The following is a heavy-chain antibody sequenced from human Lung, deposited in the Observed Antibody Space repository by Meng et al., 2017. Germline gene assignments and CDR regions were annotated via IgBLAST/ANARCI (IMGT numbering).Heavy chain of an antibody. J-gene: IGHJ2*01. CDR2: IYNSGST. CDR1: GGSISSSNYY. Sequence: QVQLRESGPGLVKPSQNLSLTCTVSGGSISSSNYYWSRIRQPPGKGLEWSGHIYNSGSTYYNPSLKSRITISVDTSKNQFSLKLSSVTAADTAVYYCARGQKGYFDLWGRGTLVTVSS. CDR3: ARGQKGYFDL. V-gene: IGHV4-30-4*01.